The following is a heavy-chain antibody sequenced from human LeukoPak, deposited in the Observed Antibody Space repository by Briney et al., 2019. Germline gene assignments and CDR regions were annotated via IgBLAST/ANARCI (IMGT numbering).Heavy chain of an antibody. D-gene: IGHD6-13*01. J-gene: IGHJ3*02. CDR1: GFTFSGSA. Sequence: GGSLKLSCAASGFTFSGSAMHWVRQASGKGLEWVGRIRSKANSYATAYAASVKGRFTIYRDDSKNTTYLQMNSLKTEDTAVYYCSGGSSWYYAFDIWGQGTMVTVSS. CDR2: IRSKANSYAT. V-gene: IGHV3-73*01. CDR3: SGGSSWYYAFDI.